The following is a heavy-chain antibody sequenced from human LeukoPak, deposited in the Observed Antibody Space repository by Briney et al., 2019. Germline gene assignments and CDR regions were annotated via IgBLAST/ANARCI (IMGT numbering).Heavy chain of an antibody. J-gene: IGHJ4*02. CDR3: ARARGYSYGNFDY. CDR2: IYYSGST. V-gene: IGHV4-59*01. CDR1: GVSISTYY. D-gene: IGHD5-18*01. Sequence: SETLSLTCTVSGVSISTYYWSWIRQPPGKGLEWIGYIYYSGSTNYNPSLKSRVTISVDTSKNQFSLKLSSVTAADTAVYYCARARGYSYGNFDYWGQGTLVTVSS.